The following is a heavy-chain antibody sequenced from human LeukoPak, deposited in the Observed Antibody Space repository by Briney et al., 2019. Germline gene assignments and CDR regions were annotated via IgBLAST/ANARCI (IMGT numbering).Heavy chain of an antibody. CDR3: ARDYIEILAGDSSGYQDRSYDY. CDR1: LYTFTSYY. V-gene: IGHV1-46*01. J-gene: IGHJ4*02. Sequence: SVKVSRKASLYTFTSYYMHWVRQTPGQEVEWVGIINPRGGSTRYTHKFQGRDTMTSDTATSTVYMELSSLRSEDTAVYYCARDYIEILAGDSSGYQDRSYDYWGQGTRVTVSS. CDR2: INPRGGST. D-gene: IGHD3-22*01.